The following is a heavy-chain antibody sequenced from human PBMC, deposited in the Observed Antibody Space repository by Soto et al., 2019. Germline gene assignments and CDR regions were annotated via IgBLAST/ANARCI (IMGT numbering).Heavy chain of an antibody. D-gene: IGHD3-3*01. Sequence: GESLKISCKGSGYSFTSYLITWVRQMPGKGLEWMGIIYPGDSDTRYSPSFQGQVTISADKSISTAYLQWSSPKASDTAMYYCANPQPARFGGFQHWGQGTLVTVSS. CDR3: ANPQPARFGGFQH. CDR2: IYPGDSDT. CDR1: GYSFTSYL. J-gene: IGHJ1*01. V-gene: IGHV5-51*01.